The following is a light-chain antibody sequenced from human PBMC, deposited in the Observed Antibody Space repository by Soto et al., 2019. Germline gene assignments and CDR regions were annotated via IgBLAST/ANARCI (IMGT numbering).Light chain of an antibody. Sequence: AIRMTQSPSSFSASTGDRVTITCRASQGISSYLAWYQQKPGKAPKLLIYTASTLQSGVPSRFSGSGSGTDFTLTISCLQSEDFATYYCQQYYNYPLTFGGGTTVESK. J-gene: IGKJ4*01. CDR3: QQYYNYPLT. CDR2: TAS. CDR1: QGISSY. V-gene: IGKV1-8*01.